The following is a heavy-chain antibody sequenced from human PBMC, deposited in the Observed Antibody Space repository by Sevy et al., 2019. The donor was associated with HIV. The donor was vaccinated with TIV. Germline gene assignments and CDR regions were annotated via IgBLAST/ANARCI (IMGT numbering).Heavy chain of an antibody. V-gene: IGHV4-39*01. CDR2: IYYSGST. D-gene: IGHD3-16*01. Sequence: SETLSLTCTVSGGSISSSSYYWGWIRQPPGKGLEWIGSIYYSGSTYYNPSLKSRVTISVDTSKNQFSLKLSSVTAADTAVYYCARQGADMITFGGVIGTNFDYWGQGTLVTVSS. CDR3: ARQGADMITFGGVIGTNFDY. J-gene: IGHJ4*02. CDR1: GGSISSSSYY.